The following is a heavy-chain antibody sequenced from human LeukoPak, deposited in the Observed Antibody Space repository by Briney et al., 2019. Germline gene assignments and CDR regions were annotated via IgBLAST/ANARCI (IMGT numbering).Heavy chain of an antibody. CDR2: ISYDGSNK. D-gene: IGHD2-2*01. V-gene: IGHV3-30-3*01. J-gene: IGHJ4*02. CDR1: GFTFSSYA. CDR3: ARAYCSSTSRPLGVDY. Sequence: GGSLRLSCAASGFTFSSYAMHWVRQAPGKGLEWVAVISYDGSNKYYADSVKGRFTISRDNSKNTLYLQMNSLRAEDTAVYYCARAYCSSTSRPLGVDYWGQGTLVTVSS.